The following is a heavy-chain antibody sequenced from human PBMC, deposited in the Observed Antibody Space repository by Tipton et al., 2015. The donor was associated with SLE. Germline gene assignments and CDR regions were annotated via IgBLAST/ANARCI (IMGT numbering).Heavy chain of an antibody. CDR3: ASQLLYNFDY. J-gene: IGHJ4*02. CDR1: GFTFGSYG. CDR2: IWYDGSNK. D-gene: IGHD2-2*01. V-gene: IGHV3-30*19. Sequence: RSLRLSCAASGFTFGSYGMHWVRQAPGKGLEWVAVIWYDGSNKYYADSVKGRFTISRDNSKNMVYLQMNSLRAEDTAVYYCASQLLYNFDYWGQGTLVTVSS.